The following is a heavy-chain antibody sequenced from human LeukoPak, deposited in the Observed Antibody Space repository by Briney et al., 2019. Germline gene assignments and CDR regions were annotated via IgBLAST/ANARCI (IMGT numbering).Heavy chain of an antibody. Sequence: SETLSLTCTVSGGSISSNYWSWIRQPPGKGLEWIGYIYSSGSTNYNPSLKSRVTISVDTSKNQFSLNLSSVTAADTAVYYCARDRLIRTIFGVVNYYYYYYMDVWGKGTTVTVSS. CDR2: IYSSGST. CDR1: GGSISSNY. J-gene: IGHJ6*03. V-gene: IGHV4-59*01. CDR3: ARDRLIRTIFGVVNYYYYYYMDV. D-gene: IGHD3-3*01.